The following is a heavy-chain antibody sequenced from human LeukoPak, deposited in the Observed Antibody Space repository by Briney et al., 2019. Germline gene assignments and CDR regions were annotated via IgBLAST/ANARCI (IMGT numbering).Heavy chain of an antibody. CDR3: ARGFVVVAATGAFDI. CDR2: IYSGGST. D-gene: IGHD2-15*01. CDR1: GFTVSSNY. J-gene: IGHJ3*02. Sequence: GGSLRLSCAASGFTVSSNYMSWVRQAPGKGLEWVSVIYSGGSTYYADSVKGRFTISRDNSKNTLYLQMNSLRAEDTAVYYCARGFVVVAATGAFDIWGQGTMVTVSS. V-gene: IGHV3-66*02.